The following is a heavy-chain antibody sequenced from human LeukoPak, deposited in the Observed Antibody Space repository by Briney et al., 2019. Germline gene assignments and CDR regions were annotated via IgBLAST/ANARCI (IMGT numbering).Heavy chain of an antibody. Sequence: PGGSLRLSCVASGFTFSNYWMTWVRQAPGKGLEWVANIKEDGSEKNYADSVKGRFTISRDNANNSLYLQMNSLRAEDTAVYYCARLSGGTPPHFDYWGQGTLVTVSS. CDR2: IKEDGSEK. J-gene: IGHJ4*02. D-gene: IGHD3-16*01. CDR1: GFTFSNYW. V-gene: IGHV3-7*01. CDR3: ARLSGGTPPHFDY.